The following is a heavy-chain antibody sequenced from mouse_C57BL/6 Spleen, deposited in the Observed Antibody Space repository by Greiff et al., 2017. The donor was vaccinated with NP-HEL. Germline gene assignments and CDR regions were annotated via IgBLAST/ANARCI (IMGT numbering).Heavy chain of an antibody. Sequence: DVMLVESGGGLVQPGGSLSLSCAASGFTFTDYYMSWVRQPPGKALEWLGFIRNKANGYTTEYSASVKGRFTISRDNSQSILYLQMNALRAEDSATYYCARYRGLAYYFDYWGQGTTLTVSS. D-gene: IGHD3-3*01. CDR2: IRNKANGYTT. V-gene: IGHV7-3*01. J-gene: IGHJ2*01. CDR3: ARYRGLAYYFDY. CDR1: GFTFTDYY.